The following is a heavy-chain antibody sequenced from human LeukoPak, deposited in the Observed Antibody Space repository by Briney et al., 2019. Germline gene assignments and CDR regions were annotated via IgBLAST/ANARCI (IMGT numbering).Heavy chain of an antibody. D-gene: IGHD3-22*01. CDR1: GYTFTSYG. V-gene: IGHV1-18*01. CDR3: ARVRGYYDSSGPRDY. CDR2: ISAYNGNT. J-gene: IGHJ4*02. Sequence: SVWVSCKASGYTFTSYGISWVRQAPGQGLEWMGWISAYNGNTNYAQKLQGRVTMTTDTSTSTAYMELRSLRSDDTAVYYCARVRGYYDSSGPRDYWGQGTLVTVSS.